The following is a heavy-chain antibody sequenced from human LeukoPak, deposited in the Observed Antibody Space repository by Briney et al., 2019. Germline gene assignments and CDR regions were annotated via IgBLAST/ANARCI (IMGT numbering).Heavy chain of an antibody. V-gene: IGHV1-3*01. J-gene: IGHJ3*02. CDR1: GYTFTSYA. CDR3: ARHIAAAGNPQDDAFDI. D-gene: IGHD6-13*01. CDR2: INAGNGNT. Sequence: ASVKVSCNASGYTFTSYAMHWVRQAPGQRLEWMGWINAGNGNTKYSQKFQGRVTITRDTSASTAYMELSSLRSDDTAVYYCARHIAAAGNPQDDAFDIRGQGTMVTVSS.